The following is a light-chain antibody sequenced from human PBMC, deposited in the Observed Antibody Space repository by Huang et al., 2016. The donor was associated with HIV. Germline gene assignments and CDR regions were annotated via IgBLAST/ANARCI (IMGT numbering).Light chain of an antibody. J-gene: IGKJ1*01. CDR1: QSCKR. CDR2: DGS. CDR3: QQYDDWPPWS. V-gene: IGKV3-15*01. Sequence: EIVMTQSPPTLSASHGERATLSCRASQSCKRLAWYQQRPGQAPKILVYDGSSRATGTPASFSGSGSGTDFTLTINTLQSEDFALYYCQQYDDWPPWSFGQGTRVDMK.